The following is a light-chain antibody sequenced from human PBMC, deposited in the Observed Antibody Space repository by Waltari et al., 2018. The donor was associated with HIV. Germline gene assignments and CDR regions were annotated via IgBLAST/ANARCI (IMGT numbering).Light chain of an antibody. V-gene: IGKV1-27*01. CDR2: AAS. CDR3: QKFNNAPPWT. Sequence: DIQITQSPSSLSASVGDRVTIACRASQDISNYLAWYQQKPGKVPKLLIHAASTLQSGVPSRFSGSGSGTDFNITISSLQPEDVASYYCQKFNNAPPWTFGQGTKVEIK. J-gene: IGKJ1*01. CDR1: QDISNY.